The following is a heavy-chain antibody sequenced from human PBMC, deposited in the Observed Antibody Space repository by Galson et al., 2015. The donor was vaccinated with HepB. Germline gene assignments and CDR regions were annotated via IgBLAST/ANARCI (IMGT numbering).Heavy chain of an antibody. CDR1: GYSFTSYW. Sequence: QSGAEVKKPGESLRISCKGSGYSFTSYWISWVRQMPGKGLEWMGRIDPSDSYTNYSPSFQGHVTISADKSISTAYLQWSSLKASDTAMYYCASFLVGDYGTSNPFDYWGQGTLVTVSS. CDR3: ASFLVGDYGTSNPFDY. D-gene: IGHD4-17*01. CDR2: IDPSDSYT. J-gene: IGHJ4*02. V-gene: IGHV5-10-1*01.